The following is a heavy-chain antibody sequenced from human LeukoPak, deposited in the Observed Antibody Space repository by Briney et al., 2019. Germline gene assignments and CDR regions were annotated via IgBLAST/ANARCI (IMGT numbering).Heavy chain of an antibody. CDR2: INHSGST. CDR3: ARTTRVYDSSLFDY. V-gene: IGHV4-34*01. D-gene: IGHD3-22*01. CDR1: GGSFSGYY. Sequence: SETLSLTCAVYGGSFSGYYWSWIRQPPGKGLEWIGEINHSGSTNYNPSLKSRVTISVDTSKNQFSLKLSSVTAADTAVYYCARTTRVYDSSLFDYWGQGTLVTVSS. J-gene: IGHJ4*02.